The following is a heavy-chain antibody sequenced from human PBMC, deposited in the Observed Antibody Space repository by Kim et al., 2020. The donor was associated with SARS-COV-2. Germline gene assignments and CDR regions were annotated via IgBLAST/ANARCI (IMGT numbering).Heavy chain of an antibody. CDR2: IYYSGST. Sequence: SETLSLTCTVSGGSISSYYWSWIRQPPGKGLEWIGYIYYSGSTNYNPSLKSRVTISVDTSKNQFSLKLSSVTAADTAVYYCARQEKKREAGSSWYYYYYGMDVWGQGTTVTVSS. V-gene: IGHV4-59*08. J-gene: IGHJ6*02. CDR1: GGSISSYY. CDR3: ARQEKKREAGSSWYYYYYGMDV. D-gene: IGHD6-13*01.